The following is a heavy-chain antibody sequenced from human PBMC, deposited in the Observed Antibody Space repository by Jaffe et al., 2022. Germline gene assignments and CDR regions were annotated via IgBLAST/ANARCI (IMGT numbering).Heavy chain of an antibody. CDR2: INPNSGGT. V-gene: IGHV1-2*06. CDR3: ARVDSNYVDIVATSEDY. CDR1: GYTFTGYY. Sequence: QVQLVQSGAEVKKPGASVKVSCKASGYTFTGYYMHWVRQAPGQGLEWMGRINPNSGGTNYAQKFQGRVTMTRDTSISTAYMELSRLRSDDTAVYYCARVDSNYVDIVATSEDYWGQGTLVTVSS. D-gene: IGHD5-12*01. J-gene: IGHJ4*02.